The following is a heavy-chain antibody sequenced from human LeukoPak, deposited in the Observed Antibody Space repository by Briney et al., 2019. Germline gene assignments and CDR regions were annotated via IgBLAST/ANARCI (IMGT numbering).Heavy chain of an antibody. CDR1: GFTFSSYE. D-gene: IGHD3-22*01. V-gene: IGHV3-48*03. Sequence: GGSLRLSCAASGFTFSSYEMNWVRQAPGKGLEWVSYISSSGSTIYYADSVKGRFTISRDNAKNSLYLQMNSLRAEDTAVYYCARVLADYDSSGYRYWGQGTLVTVSS. CDR3: ARVLADYDSSGYRY. J-gene: IGHJ4*02. CDR2: ISSSGSTI.